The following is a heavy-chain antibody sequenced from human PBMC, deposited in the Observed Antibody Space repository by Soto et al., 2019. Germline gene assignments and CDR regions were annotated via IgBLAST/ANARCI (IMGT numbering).Heavy chain of an antibody. J-gene: IGHJ4*02. CDR1: GGSISNYY. Sequence: SETLSLTCTVSGGSISNYYWSWIRQPPGKGLEYIAYIYIGSTNYNPSLKGRVTISVDTSKNQFSLKLTSVTAADTAVYYCARSATIGRDGYSPIGYWGEGTLVTVAS. CDR3: ARSATIGRDGYSPIGY. D-gene: IGHD5-18*01. V-gene: IGHV4-59*01. CDR2: IYIGST.